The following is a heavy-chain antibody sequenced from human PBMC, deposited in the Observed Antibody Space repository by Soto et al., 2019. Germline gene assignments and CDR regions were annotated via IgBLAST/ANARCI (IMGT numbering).Heavy chain of an antibody. Sequence: GESLKISCQGSGYAFSSYWIAWVRQMPGKGLEWMGIIYPGDPDTRYSPSFQGQVTISVDKSITTAYLQWSSLKASDTAMYYCARGYCTATICDPWFDPWGQGTLVTVSS. CDR2: IYPGDPDT. J-gene: IGHJ5*02. CDR3: ARGYCTATICDPWFDP. CDR1: GYAFSSYW. D-gene: IGHD2-8*02. V-gene: IGHV5-51*01.